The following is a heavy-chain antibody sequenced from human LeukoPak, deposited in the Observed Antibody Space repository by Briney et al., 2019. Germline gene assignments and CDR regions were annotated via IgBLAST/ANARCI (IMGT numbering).Heavy chain of an antibody. J-gene: IGHJ4*02. CDR1: GGTFSSYA. CDR2: IIPILGTA. Sequence: SVKVSCRASGGTFSSYAISWVRQAPGQGLEWMGGIIPILGTANYAQKFQGRVTITADESTSTAYMELSSLRSEDTAVYYCARDPRADTAMAFDYWGQGTLVTVSS. D-gene: IGHD5-18*01. CDR3: ARDPRADTAMAFDY. V-gene: IGHV1-69*13.